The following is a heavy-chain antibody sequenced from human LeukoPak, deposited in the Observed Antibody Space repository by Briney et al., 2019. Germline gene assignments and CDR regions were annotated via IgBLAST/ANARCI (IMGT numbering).Heavy chain of an antibody. J-gene: IGHJ3*02. CDR1: GFKFDDYG. V-gene: IGHV3-23*01. Sequence: GGSLRLSCTASGFKFDDYGMTWVRQAPGKGLEWVSSIGHSGYTTYYADSVKGRFTISRDDSKNTLYLQMNSLRAEDTAVYYCAKAPPPYCSGGSCFDAFDNWGQGTMVTVSS. D-gene: IGHD2-15*01. CDR3: AKAPPPYCSGGSCFDAFDN. CDR2: IGHSGYTT.